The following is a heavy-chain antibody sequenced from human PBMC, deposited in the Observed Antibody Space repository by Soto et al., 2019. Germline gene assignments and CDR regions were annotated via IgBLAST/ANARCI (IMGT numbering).Heavy chain of an antibody. CDR2: IYQSGST. D-gene: IGHD2-2*02. V-gene: IGHV4-30-2*01. CDR1: GGSISSGDYS. Sequence: QLQLQESGSGLVKPSQTLSLTCAVSGGSISSGDYSWSWIRQPPGKGLEWIGYIYQSGSTYYNPSLKSRVTISVDRSKNQSSLKLSSVTAADTAVYYCARSCITTSCYIWFDPWGQGTLVTVSS. CDR3: ARSCITTSCYIWFDP. J-gene: IGHJ5*02.